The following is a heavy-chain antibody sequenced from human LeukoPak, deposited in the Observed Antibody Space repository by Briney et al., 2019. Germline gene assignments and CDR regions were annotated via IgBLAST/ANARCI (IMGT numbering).Heavy chain of an antibody. CDR1: GFTFSSYG. Sequence: PGGSLRLSCAASGFTFSSYGMSWVRQAPGKGLEWVSGISGSGGSTYYADSVKGRFTISRDNSKNTLYLQMNSLRAEDTAVYYCAKDLSAPVMVIGSWGQGTLVTVSS. CDR2: ISGSGGST. D-gene: IGHD5-18*01. CDR3: AKDLSAPVMVIGS. J-gene: IGHJ4*02. V-gene: IGHV3-23*01.